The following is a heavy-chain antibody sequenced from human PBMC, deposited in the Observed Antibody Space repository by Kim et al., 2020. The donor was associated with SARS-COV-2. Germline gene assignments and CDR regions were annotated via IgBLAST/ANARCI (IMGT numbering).Heavy chain of an antibody. CDR3: ARVEGGHIVVVSPSWYFDL. V-gene: IGHV4-31*02. J-gene: IGHJ2*01. Sequence: SRVTRSVDTSKNQFSLKLSSVTAADTAVYYCARVEGGHIVVVSPSWYFDLWGRGTLVTVSS. D-gene: IGHD2-21*01.